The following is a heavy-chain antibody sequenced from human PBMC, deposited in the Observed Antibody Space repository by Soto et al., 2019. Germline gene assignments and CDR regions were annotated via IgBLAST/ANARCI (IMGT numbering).Heavy chain of an antibody. Sequence: SETLSLTCTVSGGSISSYYWSWIRQPPGKGLEWIGYIYYSGSTNYNPSLKTRVTISVDTSKNQFSLKLSSVTAADTAVYSCARVKTGDDSYYYYYMDVWGKGTTVTVSS. V-gene: IGHV4-59*01. J-gene: IGHJ6*03. D-gene: IGHD7-27*01. CDR3: ARVKTGDDSYYYYYMDV. CDR2: IYYSGST. CDR1: GGSISSYY.